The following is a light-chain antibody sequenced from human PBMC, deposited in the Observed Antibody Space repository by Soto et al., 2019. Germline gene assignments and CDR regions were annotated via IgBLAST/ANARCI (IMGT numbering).Light chain of an antibody. V-gene: IGLV2-14*01. CDR3: GSYTSRSNYV. J-gene: IGLJ1*01. CDR1: IHYDF. Sequence: QSALTQPASVSGSPGQSITISCTGYIHYDFVSWYQQHPGTAPKLVIYEVSNRPSGTSDRFSGSKSGHTASLTISGLQTEDEAVYYCGSYTSRSNYVFGTGTKLTVL. CDR2: EVS.